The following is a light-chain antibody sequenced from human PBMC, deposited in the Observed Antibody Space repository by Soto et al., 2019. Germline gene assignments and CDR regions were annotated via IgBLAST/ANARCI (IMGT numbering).Light chain of an antibody. Sequence: EIVLTQSPGTLSLSPGQRAILSCRASQTFTSNYLAWYRHRPGQAPRLLIYGASSRATGIPDRFSGSGSGTDFTHIISGLEPEDSAVYYCQQYGSSPYTFGQGTKLEIK. CDR3: QQYGSSPYT. V-gene: IGKV3-20*01. J-gene: IGKJ2*01. CDR2: GAS. CDR1: QTFTSNY.